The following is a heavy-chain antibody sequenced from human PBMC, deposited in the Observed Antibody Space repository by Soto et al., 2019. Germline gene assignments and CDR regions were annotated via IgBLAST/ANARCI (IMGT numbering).Heavy chain of an antibody. J-gene: IGHJ6*02. CDR1: GGSFSGYY. CDR2: INHSGST. V-gene: IGHV4-34*01. CDR3: ARAQTFYYGSGSYRGPYGMDV. Sequence: PSETLSLTCAVYGGSFSGYYWSWIRQPPGKGLEWIGEINHSGSTNYNPSLKSRVTISVDTSKNQFSLKLTSVIAADTAVYYCARAQTFYYGSGSYRGPYGMDVWGQGTTVTVSS. D-gene: IGHD3-10*01.